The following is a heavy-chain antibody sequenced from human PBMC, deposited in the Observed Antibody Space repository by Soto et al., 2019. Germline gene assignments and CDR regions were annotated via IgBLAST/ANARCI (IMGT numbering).Heavy chain of an antibody. V-gene: IGHV3-7*01. J-gene: IGHJ4*02. CDR3: ASGGHIDY. CDR2: LNEDGNVK. Sequence: RLSCAASGITFSRFLMIWVRQAPGKGLEWVANLNEDGNVKNYVDSVKGRFTISRDNANNLMYLQMNSLRVADTAVYYCASGGHIDYCGQGTLVTVSS. CDR1: GITFSRFL.